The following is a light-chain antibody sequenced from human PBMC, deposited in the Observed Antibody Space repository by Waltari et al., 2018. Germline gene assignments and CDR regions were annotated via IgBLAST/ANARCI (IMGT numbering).Light chain of an antibody. J-gene: IGLJ3*02. Sequence: QSALTQPRSVSGSPGQSVTISCTGTGSDVGDYNYDSWYQQHPGKAPKLLIYDVTKRPSGVPDRFSGSKSGNSASLTVSGLQAEDEADYYCCSYEGTWVFGGGTKLTVL. CDR3: CSYEGTWV. CDR1: GSDVGDYNY. V-gene: IGLV2-11*01. CDR2: DVT.